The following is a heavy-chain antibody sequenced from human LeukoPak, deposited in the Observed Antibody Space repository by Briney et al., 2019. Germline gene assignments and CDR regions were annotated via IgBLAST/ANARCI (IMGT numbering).Heavy chain of an antibody. D-gene: IGHD7-27*01. CDR3: ARGFRGDNFDY. CDR2: IYYSGST. Sequence: SETLSLTCTVSGGSISSYYWSWIRQPPGKGLEWIGYIYYSGSTNYNPSLKSRVTISVDTSKNQFSLKLSPVTAADTAVYFCARGFRGDNFDYWGQGTLVTVSS. CDR1: GGSISSYY. V-gene: IGHV4-59*08. J-gene: IGHJ4*02.